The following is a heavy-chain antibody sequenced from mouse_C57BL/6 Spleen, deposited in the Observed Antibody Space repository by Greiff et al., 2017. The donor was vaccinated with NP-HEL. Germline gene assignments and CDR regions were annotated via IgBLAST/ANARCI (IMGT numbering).Heavy chain of an antibody. V-gene: IGHV1-85*01. Sequence: QVQLQQSGPELVKPGASVKLSCKASGYTFTSYDINWVKQRPGQGLEWIGCIYPRDGSTKYNEKFKGKATLTVYTSSSTAYMGLHSLTSEDSAVYFVARGGFFDYWGQGTTLTVSS. CDR2: IYPRDGST. CDR1: GYTFTSYD. CDR3: ARGGFFDY. J-gene: IGHJ2*01. D-gene: IGHD1-1*02.